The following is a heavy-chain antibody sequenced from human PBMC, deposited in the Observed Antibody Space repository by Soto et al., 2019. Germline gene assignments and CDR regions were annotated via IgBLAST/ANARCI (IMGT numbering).Heavy chain of an antibody. CDR1: GGTFSSYT. J-gene: IGHJ6*03. CDR3: ARVRRLVGYFYYYMDV. D-gene: IGHD6-6*01. V-gene: IGHV1-18*01. Sequence: ASVKVSCKASGGTFSSYTISWVRQAPGQGLEWMGRIGANNGIANYTERLQGRVTMTTDTSTSTAYMELRGLRSDDTAVYYCARVRRLVGYFYYYMDVWGKGTTVTVSS. CDR2: IGANNGIA.